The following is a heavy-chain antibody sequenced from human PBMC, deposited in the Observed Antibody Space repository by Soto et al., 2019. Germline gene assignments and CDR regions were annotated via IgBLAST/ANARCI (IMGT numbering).Heavy chain of an antibody. D-gene: IGHD1-26*01. CDR1: GFTFSSYA. CDR3: AKERWEGDGMDV. Sequence: EVQLLESGGGLVQPGGSLRLSCAASGFTFSSYAMSWVRQAPGKGLEWVATISASGGSTYYADSVKGRFTISRDNSKNTLYLQMHSLRAEATAVCDCAKERWEGDGMDVWGQGTTVTVSS. V-gene: IGHV3-23*01. J-gene: IGHJ6*02. CDR2: ISASGGST.